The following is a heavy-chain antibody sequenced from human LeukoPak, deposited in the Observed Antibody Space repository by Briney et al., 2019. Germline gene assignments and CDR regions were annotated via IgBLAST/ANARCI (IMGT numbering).Heavy chain of an antibody. CDR2: ISGSGGST. D-gene: IGHD5-12*01. V-gene: IGHV3-23*01. Sequence: RGSLRLSCAASGFTLSSYAMSWVRQAPGKGLEWVSAISGSGGSTYYADSVKGRFTISRDNSKNTLYLQMNSLRAEDTAVYYRARGPPGYDPRDYYYYGMDVWGQGTTVTVSS. J-gene: IGHJ6*02. CDR3: ARGPPGYDPRDYYYYGMDV. CDR1: GFTLSSYA.